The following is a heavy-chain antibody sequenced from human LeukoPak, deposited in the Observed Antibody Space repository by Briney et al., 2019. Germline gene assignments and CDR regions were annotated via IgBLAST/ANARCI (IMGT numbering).Heavy chain of an antibody. CDR3: ARPIIGDYDAFDM. D-gene: IGHD4-17*01. Sequence: GGSLRLSCAASGFTFSSYSMNWVRQAPGKGLEWVSSISSSSSYIYYADSVKGRFTISRDNAKNSLYLQMNSLRAEDTSVYYCARPIIGDYDAFDMWGQGTMVTVSS. CDR2: ISSSSSYI. J-gene: IGHJ3*02. CDR1: GFTFSSYS. V-gene: IGHV3-21*01.